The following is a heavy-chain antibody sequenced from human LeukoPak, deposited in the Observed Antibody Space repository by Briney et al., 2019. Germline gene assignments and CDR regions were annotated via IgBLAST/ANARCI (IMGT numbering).Heavy chain of an antibody. CDR3: ARGGYSSPSGRVMFFN. J-gene: IGHJ4*02. CDR2: ISSSGSAI. V-gene: IGHV3-48*03. CDR1: GFTFSSYE. Sequence: SGGSLRLSCEASGFTFSSYEMNWVRQAPGKGLEWVSYISSSGSAIYYTGSVKGRFTISRDNAKSSLYLQMNSLRAEDTAVYYCARGGYSSPSGRVMFFNWGQGTLVTVSS. D-gene: IGHD1-26*01.